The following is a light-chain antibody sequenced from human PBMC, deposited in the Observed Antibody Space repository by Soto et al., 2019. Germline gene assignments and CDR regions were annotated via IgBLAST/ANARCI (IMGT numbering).Light chain of an antibody. J-gene: IGKJ1*01. V-gene: IGKV1-5*01. CDR3: QQYNTNPWT. Sequence: DIPMTQPPSTLSASVGDRVTITCRASQSIRTWLAWYQQKPGKAPKLLIYDASSLKSGVPSRFSGGGSGTEFTLTISSLQPDDFTTYYCQQYNTNPWTFGQGTKVDIK. CDR2: DAS. CDR1: QSIRTW.